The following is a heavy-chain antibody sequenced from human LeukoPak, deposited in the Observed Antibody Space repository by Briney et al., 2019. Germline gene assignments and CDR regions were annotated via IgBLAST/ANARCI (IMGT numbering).Heavy chain of an antibody. CDR1: GYSFTNYW. CDR3: ARHVRPRRGLWIYVRQQLVRGGDAFDI. J-gene: IGHJ3*02. D-gene: IGHD6-13*01. V-gene: IGHV5-51*01. Sequence: GESLKISCKGSGYSFTNYWIAWVRQMPGKGLEWMGIIYPDDSDTEYSPSFQGQVTISADKSISTAYLQWSSLKASDTAMYYCARHVRPRRGLWIYVRQQLVRGGDAFDIWGQGTMVTVSS. CDR2: IYPDDSDT.